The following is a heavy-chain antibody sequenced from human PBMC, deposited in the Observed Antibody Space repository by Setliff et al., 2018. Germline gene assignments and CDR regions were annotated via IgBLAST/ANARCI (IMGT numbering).Heavy chain of an antibody. D-gene: IGHD6-19*01. CDR2: INPNSGGT. V-gene: IGHV1-2*02. CDR1: GYTFTGYY. CDR3: TRVRVSGWYITHDH. J-gene: IGHJ4*02. Sequence: ASVKVSCKASGYTFTGYYMHWVRQAPGQGLEWMGWINPNSGGTNYAQKFQGGVTLTRDTSISTAYMELSRLRSDDTAVYYCTRVRVSGWYITHDHWGQGTLVT.